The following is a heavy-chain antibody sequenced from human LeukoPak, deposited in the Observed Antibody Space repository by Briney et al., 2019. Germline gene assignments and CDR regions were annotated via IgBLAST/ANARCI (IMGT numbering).Heavy chain of an antibody. V-gene: IGHV3-74*01. CDR2: INSGGSGT. CDR3: ASSLGPLTEY. J-gene: IGHJ4*01. Sequence: GRSLRLSCAASGFTFSSYGMHWVRQTPGKGLMWVSRINSGGSGTSYADSVEGRFTISRDNAKNTLYLQMNNLRAEDTAMYYCASSLGPLTEYWGQGTLVTVSS. D-gene: IGHD7-27*01. CDR1: GFTFSSYG.